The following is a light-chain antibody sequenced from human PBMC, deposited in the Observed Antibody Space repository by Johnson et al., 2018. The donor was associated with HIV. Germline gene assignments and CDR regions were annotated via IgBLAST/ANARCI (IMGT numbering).Light chain of an antibody. V-gene: IGLV1-51*01. CDR3: GTWDSSLSVYV. CDR1: SSNIGNNY. Sequence: QSVLTQPPSVSAAPGQKVTISCSGSSSNIGNNYVSWYQQVPGTAPKVLIYDNHKRPSGIPDRVSGSKSGTSATLGITGLQTGDEADYYCGTWDSSLSVYVFGTGTKVTVL. CDR2: DNH. J-gene: IGLJ1*01.